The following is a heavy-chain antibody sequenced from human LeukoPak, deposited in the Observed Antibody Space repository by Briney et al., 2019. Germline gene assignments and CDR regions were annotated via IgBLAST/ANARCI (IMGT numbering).Heavy chain of an antibody. J-gene: IGHJ3*02. V-gene: IGHV3-23*01. CDR1: GLSFSSYT. Sequence: PGGSLRLSCAPSGLSFSSYTIHWVRQAPGKGLEWVSAISGSGGSTYYADSVKGRFTISRDNSKNTLYLQMNSLRAEDTAVYYCAKDSRAYYYDSDAFDIWGQGTMVTVSS. CDR2: ISGSGGST. CDR3: AKDSRAYYYDSDAFDI. D-gene: IGHD3-22*01.